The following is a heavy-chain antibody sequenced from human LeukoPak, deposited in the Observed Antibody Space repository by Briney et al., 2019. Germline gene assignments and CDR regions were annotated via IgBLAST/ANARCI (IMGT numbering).Heavy chain of an antibody. CDR1: GFTFSAFW. Sequence: GGSLRLSCAASGFTFSAFWMGWVRQAPGKGLEWVASIKDDGSEKYYVDSVKGRFIISRDNAKNSLYLQMSSLRAEEAAVYYCVINRRGGVNERGYWGQGTLVTVSS. CDR3: VINRRGGVNERGY. D-gene: IGHD1-1*01. V-gene: IGHV3-7*01. J-gene: IGHJ4*02. CDR2: IKDDGSEK.